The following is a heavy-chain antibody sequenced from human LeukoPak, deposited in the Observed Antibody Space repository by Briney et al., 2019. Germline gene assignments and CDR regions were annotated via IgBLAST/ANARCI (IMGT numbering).Heavy chain of an antibody. Sequence: SETLSLTCTVSGGSISSYYWNWISQPPEKGLEWIGYIYNSGNTNYNPSLKSRVTISLDTSKKQISLKLTSVTAADTAVYFCASETMGVDYWGPGILVTVSS. CDR1: GGSISSYY. V-gene: IGHV4-59*12. CDR3: ASETMGVDY. CDR2: IYNSGNT. J-gene: IGHJ4*02. D-gene: IGHD2-8*01.